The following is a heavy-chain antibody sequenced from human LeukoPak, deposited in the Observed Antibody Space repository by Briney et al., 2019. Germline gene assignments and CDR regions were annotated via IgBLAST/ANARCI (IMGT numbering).Heavy chain of an antibody. CDR2: VADDEKTI. CDR1: GFTFTGHS. J-gene: IGHJ4*02. CDR3: TREKQKGGTPFDY. D-gene: IGHD1-26*01. Sequence: GRSLRLSCVASGFTFTGHSIHWVRRAPGKGLEWVAVVADDEKTIFYADSLKGRFTVSRDNSKNTVYLQMNSLRDEDTAVYYCTREKQKGGTPFDYWGQGSLVTVSS. V-gene: IGHV3-30*04.